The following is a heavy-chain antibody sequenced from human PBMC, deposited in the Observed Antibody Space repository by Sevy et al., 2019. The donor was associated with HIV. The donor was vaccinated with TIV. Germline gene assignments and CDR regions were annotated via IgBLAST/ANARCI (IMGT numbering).Heavy chain of an antibody. J-gene: IGHJ4*02. CDR2: FDPEDGET. V-gene: IGHV1-24*01. CDR1: GYTLTELS. CDR3: ATLYYYDSSGYPFDY. Sequence: ASVKVSCKVSGYTLTELSMHWVRQAPGKGLEWMAGFDPEDGETIYAQKFQGRVTMTEDTSTDTAYMELSSLRSEDTAVYYCATLYYYDSSGYPFDYWGQGTLVTVSS. D-gene: IGHD3-22*01.